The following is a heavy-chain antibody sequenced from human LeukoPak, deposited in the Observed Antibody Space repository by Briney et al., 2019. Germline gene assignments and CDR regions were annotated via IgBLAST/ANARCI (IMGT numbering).Heavy chain of an antibody. CDR1: GGSFSGYY. D-gene: IGHD6-13*01. Sequence: PSETLSLTCAVYGGSFSGYYWSWIRQPPGKGLEWIGEINHSGSTNYNPSLKSRVTISVDTSKNQFSLKLSSVTAADTAVYYCARSYSSSWSWFDPWGQGTLVTVSS. CDR2: INHSGST. CDR3: ARSYSSSWSWFDP. V-gene: IGHV4-34*01. J-gene: IGHJ5*02.